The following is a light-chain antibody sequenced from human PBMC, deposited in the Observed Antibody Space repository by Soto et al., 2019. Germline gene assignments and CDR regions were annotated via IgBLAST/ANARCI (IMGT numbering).Light chain of an antibody. CDR2: KAS. CDR3: QQYNSGGFT. CDR1: QSISSW. V-gene: IGKV1-5*03. Sequence: DIQMTPSPSTLSASVGDRDTITCRASQSISSWLAWYQQKPGKAPKLLIYKASSLESGVPSRFSGRGSGTEFTLTISSLQPDDFATYYCQQYNSGGFTFGPGTKVDIK. J-gene: IGKJ3*01.